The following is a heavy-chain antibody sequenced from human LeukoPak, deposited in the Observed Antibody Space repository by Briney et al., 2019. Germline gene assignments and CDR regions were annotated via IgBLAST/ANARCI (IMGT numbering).Heavy chain of an antibody. Sequence: ASVKVSCKASGYTFTSYDINWVRQATGQGLEWMGWMNPNSGNTGYAQKFQGRVTMTRNTSISTAYMELSSLRSEDTAVYYCARVNYGSGTNQNWFDPWGQGTLVTVSS. V-gene: IGHV1-8*01. CDR1: GYTFTSYD. CDR3: ARVNYGSGTNQNWFDP. CDR2: MNPNSGNT. D-gene: IGHD3-10*01. J-gene: IGHJ5*02.